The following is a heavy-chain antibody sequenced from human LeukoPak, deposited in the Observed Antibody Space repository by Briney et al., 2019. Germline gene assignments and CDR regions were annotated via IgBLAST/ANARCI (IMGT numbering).Heavy chain of an antibody. CDR3: ARTKTIFGVVTDAFDI. CDR1: GYTFTSYG. D-gene: IGHD3-3*01. J-gene: IGHJ3*02. Sequence: GASVKVSCKASGYTFTSYGISWVRQAPGQGLEWMGWISAYNGNTNYAQKLQGRVTMTTDTSTSTAYMELRSLRSDDTAVYYCARTKTIFGVVTDAFDIWGQGTMVTVSS. CDR2: ISAYNGNT. V-gene: IGHV1-18*01.